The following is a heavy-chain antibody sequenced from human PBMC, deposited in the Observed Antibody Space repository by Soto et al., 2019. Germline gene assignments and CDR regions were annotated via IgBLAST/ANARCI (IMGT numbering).Heavy chain of an antibody. D-gene: IGHD3-16*01. Sequence: QVQLVQSGDEVRKPGSSVKVSCKASGYIFVNYGIAWVRQAPGQGLEWMGWISTYSGNTHYASKVQGRLTMTTDTSTSTAYMDLGSMTSEDTAVYYCAMVDNYVTPTPQDVWGQGTTVTVSS. CDR2: ISTYSGNT. CDR3: AMVDNYVTPTPQDV. V-gene: IGHV1-18*01. CDR1: GYIFVNYG. J-gene: IGHJ6*02.